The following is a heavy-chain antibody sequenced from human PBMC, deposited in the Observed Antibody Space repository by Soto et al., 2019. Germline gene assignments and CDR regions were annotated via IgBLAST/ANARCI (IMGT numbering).Heavy chain of an antibody. D-gene: IGHD6-13*01. V-gene: IGHV4-39*01. Sequence: QLQLQESGPGLVKPSETLSLTCTVSGGSISSSSYYWGWIRQPPGKGLGWIGRIYYSGSTDYNPSQKSRDTVPVDTSKNQFSRKLSAVTAADTAVYYCASDLRVAAAGTGYGDYWGQGTLVTVSS. CDR1: GGSISSSSYY. J-gene: IGHJ4*02. CDR3: ASDLRVAAAGTGYGDY. CDR2: IYYSGST.